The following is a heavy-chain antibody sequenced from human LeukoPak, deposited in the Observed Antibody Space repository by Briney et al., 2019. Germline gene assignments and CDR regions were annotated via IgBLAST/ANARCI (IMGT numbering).Heavy chain of an antibody. CDR1: GGSISSSSYY. D-gene: IGHD4-17*01. CDR2: IYYSGST. CDR3: ATHFPSGDYFDY. Sequence: SETLSLTCTVSGGSISSSSYYWGWIRQPPGKGLEWIGSIYYSGSTYYNPSLKSRATISVDTSKNQFSLKLSSVTAADTAVYYCATHFPSGDYFDYWGQGTLVTVSS. V-gene: IGHV4-39*01. J-gene: IGHJ4*02.